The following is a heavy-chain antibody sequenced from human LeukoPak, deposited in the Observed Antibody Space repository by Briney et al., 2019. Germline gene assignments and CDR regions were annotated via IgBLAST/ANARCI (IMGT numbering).Heavy chain of an antibody. D-gene: IGHD4-11*01. Sequence: PGGSLRLSCAASGFTFSSYGMHWVRQAPGKGLEWVAFIRYDGSNKYYADSVKGRFTISRDNSKNTLYLQMNSLRAEDTAVYYCAKHREKNDYSVYGYDYWGQGTLVTVSS. CDR1: GFTFSSYG. CDR2: IRYDGSNK. V-gene: IGHV3-30*02. J-gene: IGHJ4*02. CDR3: AKHREKNDYSVYGYDY.